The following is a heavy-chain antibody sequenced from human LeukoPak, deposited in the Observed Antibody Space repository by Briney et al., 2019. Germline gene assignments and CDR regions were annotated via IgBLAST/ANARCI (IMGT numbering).Heavy chain of an antibody. CDR2: IYCSGST. J-gene: IGHJ4*02. CDR3: ARATYGDYDGTFDY. D-gene: IGHD4-17*01. CDR1: GGSISSYY. Sequence: PSETLSLTCTVSGGSISSYYWSWIRQPPGKGLEWIGYIYCSGSTNYNPSLKSRVTISVDTSKNQFSLKLSSVTAADTAVYYCARATYGDYDGTFDYWGQGTLVTVSS. V-gene: IGHV4-59*01.